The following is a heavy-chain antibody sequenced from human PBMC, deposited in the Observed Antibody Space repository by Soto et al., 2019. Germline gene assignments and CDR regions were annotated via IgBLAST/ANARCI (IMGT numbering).Heavy chain of an antibody. V-gene: IGHV3-15*01. CDR1: GFTFSKAY. CDR3: LPRGSS. J-gene: IGHJ4*02. CDR2: IKSKTDGGTI. D-gene: IGHD3-16*01. Sequence: EVQLVESGGGLVKPGGSLRLSCVGSGFTFSKAYMTWVRQAPGKGLEWVGRIKSKTDGGTIDYAAPVKGRFTISRDDSKNTLFLQMNSLKIEDTAVYYCLPRGSSWGQGTLVTVSS.